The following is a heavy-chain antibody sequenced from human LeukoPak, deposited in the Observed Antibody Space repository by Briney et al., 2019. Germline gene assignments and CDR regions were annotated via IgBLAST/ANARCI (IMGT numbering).Heavy chain of an antibody. D-gene: IGHD3-9*01. Sequence: GGSLRLSCAASGFTFSDYYMSWIRQAPGKGLEWVSYISSSSSYTNYADSVKGRFTTSRDNAKNSLYLQMSSLRAEDTAVYYCARASALVLRYFDWLPRALGDAFDIWGQGTMVTVSS. V-gene: IGHV3-11*05. CDR2: ISSSSSYT. CDR3: ARASALVLRYFDWLPRALGDAFDI. J-gene: IGHJ3*02. CDR1: GFTFSDYY.